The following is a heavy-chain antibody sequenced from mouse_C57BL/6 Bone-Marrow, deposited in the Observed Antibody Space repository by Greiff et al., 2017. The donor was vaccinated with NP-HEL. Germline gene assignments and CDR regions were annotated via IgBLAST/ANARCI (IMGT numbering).Heavy chain of an antibody. D-gene: IGHD1-1*01. CDR3: ARAYYYGSSYVGFDY. J-gene: IGHJ2*01. CDR2: IYPRSGNT. Sequence: VQLKESGAELARPGASVKLSCKASGYTFTSYGISWVKQRTGQGLEWIGEIYPRSGNTYYNEKFKGKATLTADKSSSTAYMELRSLTSEDSAVYFCARAYYYGSSYVGFDYWGQGTTLTVSS. CDR1: GYTFTSYG. V-gene: IGHV1-81*01.